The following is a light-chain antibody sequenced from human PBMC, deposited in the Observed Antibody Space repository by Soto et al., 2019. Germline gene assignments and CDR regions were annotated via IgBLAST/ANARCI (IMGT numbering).Light chain of an antibody. V-gene: IGKV1D-16*01. CDR2: AAS. Sequence: DIQRTQTPTSVSASVGDRVTITCRASQDISSSLAWYQQKPGKAPKLLIYAASSLQSGVPSRFSGSGSGTEFTLTISSLQPDDFATYYCHHYNSYPITSGHGARLEI. J-gene: IGKJ5*01. CDR1: QDISSS. CDR3: HHYNSYPIT.